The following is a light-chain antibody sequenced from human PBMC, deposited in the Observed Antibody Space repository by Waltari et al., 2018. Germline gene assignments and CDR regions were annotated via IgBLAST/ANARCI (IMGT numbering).Light chain of an antibody. CDR1: QSISKY. J-gene: IGKJ1*01. CDR3: QNHERLPAT. Sequence: VLTQSPVTLSLSPGERATLPCRASQSISKYLVWYQQRPGHAPRLLIYAASTRATGIPDRFSGSGFGTDFTLTISRLEPEDFAMYYCQNHERLPATFGQGTKVEIK. V-gene: IGKV3-20*01. CDR2: AAS.